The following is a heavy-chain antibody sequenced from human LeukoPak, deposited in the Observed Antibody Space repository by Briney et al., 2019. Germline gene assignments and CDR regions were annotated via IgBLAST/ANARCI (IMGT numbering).Heavy chain of an antibody. Sequence: GGSLRLSCAAPGFIFTDYWMYWVRQAPGRGLAWVANIKEDGSEKNYVDSVKGRFTISRDNAKNSLYLQMNSLRAEDTAVYYCARESVTIVVVVAATRYFDYWGQGTPVTVSS. CDR1: GFIFTDYW. J-gene: IGHJ4*02. D-gene: IGHD2-15*01. CDR3: ARESVTIVVVVAATRYFDY. V-gene: IGHV3-7*01. CDR2: IKEDGSEK.